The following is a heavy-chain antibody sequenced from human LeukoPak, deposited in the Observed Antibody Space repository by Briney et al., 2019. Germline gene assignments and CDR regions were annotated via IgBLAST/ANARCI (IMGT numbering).Heavy chain of an antibody. V-gene: IGHV1-18*01. Sequence: ASVKVSCRASGYTFTSYGISWVRQAPGQGLEWMGWISAYNGNTNYAQKLQGRVTMTTDTSTSTAYMEPRSLRSDDTAVYYCARAHYDYVWGSYRSFDYWGQGTLVTVSS. CDR2: ISAYNGNT. D-gene: IGHD3-16*02. J-gene: IGHJ4*02. CDR3: ARAHYDYVWGSYRSFDY. CDR1: GYTFTSYG.